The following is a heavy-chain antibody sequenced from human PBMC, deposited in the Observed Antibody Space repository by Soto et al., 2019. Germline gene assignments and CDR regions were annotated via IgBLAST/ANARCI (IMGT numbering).Heavy chain of an antibody. J-gene: IGHJ4*02. D-gene: IGHD3-22*01. CDR2: ISYDGSNK. Sequence: GGSLRLSCAASGFTFSSYGMHWVRQAPGKGLEWVAVISYDGSNKYYTDSVKGRFTISRDNSKNTLYLQMNSLRAEDTAVYYCAYDSSGSYFDYWGQGTLVTVSS. V-gene: IGHV3-30*03. CDR3: AYDSSGSYFDY. CDR1: GFTFSSYG.